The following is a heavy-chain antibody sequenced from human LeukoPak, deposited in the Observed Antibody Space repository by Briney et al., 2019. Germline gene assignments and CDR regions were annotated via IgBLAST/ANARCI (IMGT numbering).Heavy chain of an antibody. CDR1: GFTFSSYA. J-gene: IGHJ2*01. D-gene: IGHD5-24*01. Sequence: TGGTLRLSCAASGFTFSSYAMSWVRQAPGKGLEWVSAINGSGGSTSYADSEKGRFTISRDNSKNTLYLQMNSLRAEDTAVYYCAKMRRDGYNFIVSVYFDLWGRGTLVTVSS. CDR2: INGSGGST. CDR3: AKMRRDGYNFIVSVYFDL. V-gene: IGHV3-23*01.